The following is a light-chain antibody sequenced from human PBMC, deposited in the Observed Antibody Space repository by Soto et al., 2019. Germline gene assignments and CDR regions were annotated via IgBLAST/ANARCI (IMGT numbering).Light chain of an antibody. CDR3: QSYDSSLSGVV. J-gene: IGLJ2*01. Sequence: QSVLTQPPSVSGAPGQRVTISCTGSSSNIGAGYDVHWYQQLPVTAPKLLIYGNSNRPSGVPDRFSGSKYGTSASLAITGLEAEDEADYYCQSYDSSLSGVVFGGRTKLTVL. V-gene: IGLV1-40*01. CDR2: GNS. CDR1: SSNIGAGYD.